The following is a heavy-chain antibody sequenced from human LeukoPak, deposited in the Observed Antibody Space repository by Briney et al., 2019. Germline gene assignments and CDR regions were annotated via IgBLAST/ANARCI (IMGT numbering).Heavy chain of an antibody. J-gene: IGHJ4*02. Sequence: SETLSLTCTVSGDSISSGNYYWSWIRQHPGNGLEWIGYMYYRGRTYYNPSLKTRLTTSVDTPKNQCSLKLSSLTAADTAVYYCARSYGYGTNFDYWGQGTLVTVSS. V-gene: IGHV4-31*03. D-gene: IGHD5-18*01. CDR3: ARSYGYGTNFDY. CDR2: MYYRGRT. CDR1: GDSISSGNYY.